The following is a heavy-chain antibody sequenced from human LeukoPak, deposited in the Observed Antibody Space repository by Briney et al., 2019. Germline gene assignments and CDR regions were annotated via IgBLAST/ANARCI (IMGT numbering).Heavy chain of an antibody. J-gene: IGHJ2*01. Sequence: SETLSLTCTVFGGSISSYYWSWIRQPPGKGLEWIGYIYYSGSTNYNPSLKSRVTISVDTSKNQFSLKLSSVTAADTAVYYCARLLAVAGSRYFDLWGRGTLVTVSS. CDR3: ARLLAVAGSRYFDL. CDR1: GGSISSYY. V-gene: IGHV4-59*08. CDR2: IYYSGST. D-gene: IGHD6-19*01.